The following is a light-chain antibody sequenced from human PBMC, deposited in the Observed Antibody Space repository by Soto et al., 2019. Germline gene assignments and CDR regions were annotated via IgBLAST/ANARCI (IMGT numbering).Light chain of an antibody. J-gene: IGKJ4*01. CDR1: QSVSSY. CDR2: DSS. V-gene: IGKV3-11*01. CDR3: QQRSVWPLT. Sequence: EIVLTQFPATLSLSPGDGATLSCRASQSVSSYLAWYQQKRGQAPRLLIYDSSHRATGVPARFSGSGSGTDFSLIISSLEPEDFAVYYCQQRSVWPLTFGGGTMVDIK.